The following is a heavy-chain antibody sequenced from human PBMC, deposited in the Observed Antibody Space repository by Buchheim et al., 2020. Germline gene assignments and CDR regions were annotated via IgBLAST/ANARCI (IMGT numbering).Heavy chain of an antibody. CDR3: ARGIVVVAATPQVGWFDP. D-gene: IGHD2-15*01. V-gene: IGHV4-59*01. CDR1: GGSISSYY. Sequence: QVQLQESGPGLVKPSETLSLTCTVSGGSISSYYWSWIRQPPGKGLEWIGCIYYSGSTNYNPSLKSRVTISVDTSKNQFSLKLSSVTAADTAVYYCARGIVVVAATPQVGWFDPWGQGTL. J-gene: IGHJ5*02. CDR2: IYYSGST.